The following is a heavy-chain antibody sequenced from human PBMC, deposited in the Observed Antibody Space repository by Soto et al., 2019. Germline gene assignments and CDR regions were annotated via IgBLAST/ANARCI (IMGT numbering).Heavy chain of an antibody. CDR3: ARQRASGAALGWFDP. D-gene: IGHD3-3*02. Sequence: SETLSLTCTVSGGSISSSSYYWGWIRQPPGKGLEWIGSIYYSGSTYYNPSLKSRVTISVDTSKNQFSLKLSSVTAADTAVYYCARQRASGAALGWFDPWGQGTLVTVSS. V-gene: IGHV4-39*01. CDR1: GGSISSSSYY. CDR2: IYYSGST. J-gene: IGHJ5*02.